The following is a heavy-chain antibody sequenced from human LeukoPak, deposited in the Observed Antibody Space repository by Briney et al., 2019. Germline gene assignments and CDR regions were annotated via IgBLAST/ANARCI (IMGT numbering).Heavy chain of an antibody. CDR2: VSGADGTT. V-gene: IGHV3-23*01. J-gene: IGHJ6*03. CDR3: AKHWSYCSTTSCFFNYYYYYMDV. D-gene: IGHD2-2*01. CDR1: GFTFSAYG. Sequence: GGSLRLSCAASGFTFSAYGMSWVRQSPRKGLEWVSGVSGADGTTYYADSVKGRFTISRDNSKSALYLHMNNLRAEDTAVYYCAKHWSYCSTTSCFFNYYYYYMDVWGKGTTVTVSS.